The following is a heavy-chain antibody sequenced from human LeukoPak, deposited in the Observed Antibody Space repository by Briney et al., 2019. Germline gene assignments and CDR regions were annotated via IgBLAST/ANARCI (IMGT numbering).Heavy chain of an antibody. CDR3: AKDIYIYGAGGYNFDY. D-gene: IGHD1-1*01. J-gene: IGHJ4*02. CDR1: GFTFSTYG. V-gene: IGHV3-30*02. Sequence: GGSLRLSCASSGFTFSTYGMHWVRQAPGKGLEWVAFIRYDGSDKYYADSVKGRFTISRDNSKDTLYLQMNSLRPEDTAVYYCAKDIYIYGAGGYNFDYWGQGTLVTVSS. CDR2: IRYDGSDK.